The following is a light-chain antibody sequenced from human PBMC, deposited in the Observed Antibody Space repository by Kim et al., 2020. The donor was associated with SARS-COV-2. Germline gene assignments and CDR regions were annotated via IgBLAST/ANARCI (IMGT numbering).Light chain of an antibody. Sequence: SYELTQAPSVSVSPGQTATITCSGDRLGDKLTSWYQQKSGQPPVLVISEDSKRPSEIPERFSGSKSGNTATLTISGTQTMDEADYYCQAWDSSTAVFGGGTQLTVL. CDR2: EDS. CDR1: RLGDKL. V-gene: IGLV3-1*01. J-gene: IGLJ3*02. CDR3: QAWDSSTAV.